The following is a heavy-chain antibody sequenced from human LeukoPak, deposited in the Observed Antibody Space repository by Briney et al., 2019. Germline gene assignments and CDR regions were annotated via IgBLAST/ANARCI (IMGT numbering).Heavy chain of an antibody. J-gene: IGHJ4*02. CDR1: GFRFSGYN. CDR3: SSEGASSTSGFAY. Sequence: GGSLTLSCAASGFRFSGYNMNWVRQAPGKGLEWIAYISSTTVIYYADSVEGRFTGSRDTAHDSLYLHMSRLTLDDTAVYVCSSEGASSTSGFAYSGEGDLVTVSS. CDR2: ISSTTVI. V-gene: IGHV3-69-1*01. D-gene: IGHD2-2*01.